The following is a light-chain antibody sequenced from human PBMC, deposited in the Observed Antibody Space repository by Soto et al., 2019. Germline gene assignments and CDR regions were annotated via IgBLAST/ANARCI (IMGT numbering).Light chain of an antibody. CDR3: QQYGSSPRT. CDR1: QSVSSTY. CDR2: GAT. J-gene: IGKJ1*01. Sequence: EIVLRQSPGTLSLSPGERVTLSFRASQSVSSTYLGWYQQKPGQAPRLLIYGATTRATGIPDRFSGSGSGTDFTLTISRLEPEDLAVYYCQQYGSSPRTFGQGTKVDIK. V-gene: IGKV3-20*01.